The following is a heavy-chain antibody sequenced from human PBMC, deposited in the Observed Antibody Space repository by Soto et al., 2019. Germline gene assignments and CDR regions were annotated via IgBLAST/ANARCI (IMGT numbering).Heavy chain of an antibody. V-gene: IGHV3-23*01. CDR3: AKASIAVAGNYYYFDY. J-gene: IGHJ4*02. CDR1: GFTFSSYA. Sequence: EVQLFDSVGGLVQPGGSLRLSCAASGFTFSSYAMRWVRQAPGKGLEWVSAISGSGGSTYYADSVKGRFTISRDNSKNSLYRQMNSLRAEDTAVYYCAKASIAVAGNYYYFDYWGQGTLVTVSS. D-gene: IGHD6-19*01. CDR2: ISGSGGST.